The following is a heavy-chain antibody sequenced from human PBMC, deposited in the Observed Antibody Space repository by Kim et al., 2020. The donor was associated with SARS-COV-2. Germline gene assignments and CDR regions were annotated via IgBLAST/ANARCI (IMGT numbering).Heavy chain of an antibody. Sequence: GGSLRLSCVASGFTFSNYWMHWVRQAPGKGLVWVSRINSDGATTTYADSVKGRFTIARDNAKNTLYLQMNSLGAEDTALYYCARLSRFSASAHDYWGQGTLVTVSS. CDR2: INSDGATT. CDR3: ARLSRFSASAHDY. CDR1: GFTFSNYW. J-gene: IGHJ4*02. V-gene: IGHV3-74*01. D-gene: IGHD2-2*01.